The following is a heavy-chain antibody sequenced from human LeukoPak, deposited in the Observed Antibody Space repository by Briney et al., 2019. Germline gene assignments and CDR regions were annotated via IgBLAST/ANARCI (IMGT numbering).Heavy chain of an antibody. D-gene: IGHD3-3*01. CDR2: ISGSGGST. J-gene: IGHJ1*01. Sequence: PGGSLRLSCAASEFTFSSYAMSWVRQAPGKGLEWVSAISGSGGSTYYADSVKGRFTISRDNSKNTLYLQMNSLRAEDSAVYYCAKESNDFWSGRPEYFQHWGQGTLVTVSS. V-gene: IGHV3-23*01. CDR1: EFTFSSYA. CDR3: AKESNDFWSGRPEYFQH.